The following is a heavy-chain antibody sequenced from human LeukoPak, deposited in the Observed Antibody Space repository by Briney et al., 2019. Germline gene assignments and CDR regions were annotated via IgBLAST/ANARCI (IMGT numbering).Heavy chain of an antibody. V-gene: IGHV3-11*01. CDR1: GFSFSDYY. CDR2: ISSRGTTI. D-gene: IGHD5/OR15-5a*01. J-gene: IGHJ5*02. CDR3: ARGVGSVQNWFDP. Sequence: GGSLRLSCAASGFSFSDYYVSWIRQAPGKGLECVSYISSRGTTIYYADSVKGRFTISRDNAKNSLYLQMSSLRAEDTAVYYCARGVGSVQNWFDPWGQGTLVTVSS.